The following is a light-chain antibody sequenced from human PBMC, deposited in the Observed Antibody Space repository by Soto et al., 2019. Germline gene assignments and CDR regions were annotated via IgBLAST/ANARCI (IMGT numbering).Light chain of an antibody. CDR1: QSVSTN. CDR2: GAS. CDR3: QQYTNRPPWT. J-gene: IGKJ1*01. V-gene: IGKV3-15*01. Sequence: EILMTQSPATLSVSPGDRATLSCRASQSVSTNLAWYQQRPGQAPRLLIYGASTRATGIPPRFSGSGSGTDFTLTISSMQYDDFAVYYCQQYTNRPPWTFGQGTEVDVK.